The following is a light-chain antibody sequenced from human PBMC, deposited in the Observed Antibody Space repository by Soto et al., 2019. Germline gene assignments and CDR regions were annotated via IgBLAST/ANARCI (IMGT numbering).Light chain of an antibody. J-gene: IGKJ2*01. CDR2: AAS. CDR1: QSIGNY. V-gene: IGKV1-39*01. Sequence: DIQMTQSPSSLSASVGDMVSITCRASQSIGNYLNWYQQKPGKAPKFLIFAASTLHSGVPSRFSGSGSGTDFTLTISSLQPEDFATYFCQQTYSTPYTCGQGTKLEIK. CDR3: QQTYSTPYT.